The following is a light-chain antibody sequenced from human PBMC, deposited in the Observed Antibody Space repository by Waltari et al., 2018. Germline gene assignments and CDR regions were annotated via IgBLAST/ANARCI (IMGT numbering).Light chain of an antibody. CDR1: QDITNY. V-gene: IGKV1-33*01. Sequence: DIQMTQSPSSLSASVGDRVTITCQASQDITNYLNWYQQKPGKAPKLLIYDTSNLETGVPSRFSGGGSGTDFTCTISSLQPEDIGTYYCQQYDNLPLTFGGGTKVEIK. J-gene: IGKJ4*01. CDR2: DTS. CDR3: QQYDNLPLT.